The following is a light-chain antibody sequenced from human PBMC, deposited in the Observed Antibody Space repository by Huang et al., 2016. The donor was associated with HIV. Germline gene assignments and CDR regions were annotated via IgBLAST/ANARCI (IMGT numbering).Light chain of an antibody. Sequence: EIVMTQSPATLSVSPGERATLSGRASQSVTGNLAWYQHKPGQPPRLLIYGASTRAAGAAARFNASGSGTEFTLTINSLQSEDFAVYYCQQYNKWPRTFGPGTKVDVK. V-gene: IGKV3-15*01. CDR3: QQYNKWPRT. J-gene: IGKJ3*01. CDR2: GAS. CDR1: QSVTGN.